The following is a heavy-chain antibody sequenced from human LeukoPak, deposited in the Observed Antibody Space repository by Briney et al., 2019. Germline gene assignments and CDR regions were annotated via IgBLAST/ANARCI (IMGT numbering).Heavy chain of an antibody. D-gene: IGHD4-17*01. V-gene: IGHV3-23*01. CDR1: GFTFSSYA. J-gene: IGHJ1*01. CDR2: ISSGGGAT. CDR3: AEDRDGTVSHPYFQD. Sequence: GGSLRLSCAASGFTFSSYAMSWVRQAPGKGLEWVSSISSGGGATDSADSVKGRFTISRDNSKNTLFLQMNSLRVEDTAVYFCAEDRDGTVSHPYFQDWGQGTLVTVSS.